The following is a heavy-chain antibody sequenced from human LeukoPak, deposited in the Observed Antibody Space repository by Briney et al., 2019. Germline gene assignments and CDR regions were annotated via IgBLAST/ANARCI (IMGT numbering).Heavy chain of an antibody. CDR2: IYYSGTT. D-gene: IGHD6-13*01. V-gene: IGHV4-59*01. J-gene: IGHJ4*02. CDR3: GY. Sequence: SETLSLTCTVSGGSISNFHWSWIRQPPGMGLELSGYIYYSGTTNYNAPLKSRVTISVDTSKNHVSLKLYFAAAADKAAVQYGYWGQGTLVTVCS. CDR1: GGSISNFH.